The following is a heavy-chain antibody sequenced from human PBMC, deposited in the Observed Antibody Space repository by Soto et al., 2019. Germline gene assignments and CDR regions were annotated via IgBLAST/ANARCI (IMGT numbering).Heavy chain of an antibody. CDR2: IWYDGSNK. D-gene: IGHD1-1*01. CDR1: GFTFSSYG. Sequence: QVQLVESGGGVVQPGRSLRLSCAASGFTFSSYGMHWVRQAPGKGLEWVAVIWYDGSNKYYADSVKGRFTISRDNSKNTLYLQMNSLRAEDTAVYYCARELEANAFDIWGQGTMVTVSS. CDR3: ARELEANAFDI. V-gene: IGHV3-33*01. J-gene: IGHJ3*02.